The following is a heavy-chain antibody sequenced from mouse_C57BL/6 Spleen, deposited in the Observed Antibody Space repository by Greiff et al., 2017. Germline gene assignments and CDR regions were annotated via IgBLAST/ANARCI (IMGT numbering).Heavy chain of an antibody. V-gene: IGHV1-52*01. CDR3: ARGDYGSSYGYWYFDV. J-gene: IGHJ1*03. Sequence: VQLQQPGAELVRPGSSVKLSCKASGYTFTSYWMHWVKQRPIQGLEWIGNIDPSDSETHYNQKFKDKATLTVDKSSSTAYMQLSSLTSEDSAVYYCARGDYGSSYGYWYFDVWGTGTTVTVSS. CDR1: GYTFTSYW. CDR2: IDPSDSET. D-gene: IGHD1-1*01.